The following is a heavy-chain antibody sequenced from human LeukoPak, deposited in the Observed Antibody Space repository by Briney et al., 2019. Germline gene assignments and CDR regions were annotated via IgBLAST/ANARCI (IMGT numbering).Heavy chain of an antibody. V-gene: IGHV1-18*01. CDR2: ISGYNGKT. J-gene: IGHJ6*03. CDR1: DYTFTDYG. CDR3: ARNQGYCSSTSCYRWADYYYYMDV. Sequence: GASVKVSCKASDYTFTDYGISWVRQAPGHGLEWMGWISGYNGKTNYAQNLQDRVTMTTDTSTSTAYMELSSLRSEDTAVYYCARNQGYCSSTSCYRWADYYYYMDVWGKGTTVTISS. D-gene: IGHD2-2*02.